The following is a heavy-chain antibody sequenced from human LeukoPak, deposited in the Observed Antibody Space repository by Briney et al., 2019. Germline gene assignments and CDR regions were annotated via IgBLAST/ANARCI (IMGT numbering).Heavy chain of an antibody. CDR1: GGSISSYY. D-gene: IGHD3-10*01. J-gene: IGHJ4*02. Sequence: KPSETLSLTCTVSGGSISSYYWSWIRHPPGRGLEWIGYIYSSGYLYSSGSTNHNPSLKSRVTISVDTSKNQLSLKLSSVTAADTAVYYCARDPGSYTFDYWGQGTLVTVSS. CDR2: IYSSGYLYSSGST. V-gene: IGHV4-59*01. CDR3: ARDPGSYTFDY.